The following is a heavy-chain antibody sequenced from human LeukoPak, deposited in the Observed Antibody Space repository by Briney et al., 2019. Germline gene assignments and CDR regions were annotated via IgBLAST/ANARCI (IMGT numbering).Heavy chain of an antibody. D-gene: IGHD3-22*01. CDR1: GGTFSSYA. Sequence: SVKVSCKASGGTFSSYAISWVRQAPGQELEWMGRIIPIFGTANYAQKFQGRVTITTDESTSTAYMELSSLRSEDTAVYYCARGALYDDSSAYWGQRTLVTVSS. CDR2: IIPIFGTA. J-gene: IGHJ4*02. CDR3: ARGALYDDSSAY. V-gene: IGHV1-69*05.